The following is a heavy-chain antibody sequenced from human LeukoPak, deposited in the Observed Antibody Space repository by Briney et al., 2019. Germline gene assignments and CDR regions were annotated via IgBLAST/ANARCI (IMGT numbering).Heavy chain of an antibody. CDR1: GFTFSDYE. CDR2: ITASGTTM. J-gene: IGHJ4*02. Sequence: GGSLRLSCAASGFTFSDYEMNWVRQAPGKGLEWVSFITASGTTMYYSDSVKGRFTISRDNAKNSLHLQMNSLRVEDTALYYCARDTYSASYFGFDYWGQGILVTVSS. D-gene: IGHD1-26*01. V-gene: IGHV3-48*03. CDR3: ARDTYSASYFGFDY.